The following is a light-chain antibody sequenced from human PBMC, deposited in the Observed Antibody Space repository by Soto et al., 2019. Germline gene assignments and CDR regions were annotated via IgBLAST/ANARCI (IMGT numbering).Light chain of an antibody. V-gene: IGKV3-20*01. Sequence: EIVLTQSPGTLSLSPGGTTTLSCRASQSVRSTYLAWYQQKAGQAPRLLIYAASNRAPGVPDRFSGSGSGTDFTLTISRLEPEDFAVYYCQQYGGAPWTFGQGTKVEMK. CDR1: QSVRSTY. CDR3: QQYGGAPWT. CDR2: AAS. J-gene: IGKJ1*01.